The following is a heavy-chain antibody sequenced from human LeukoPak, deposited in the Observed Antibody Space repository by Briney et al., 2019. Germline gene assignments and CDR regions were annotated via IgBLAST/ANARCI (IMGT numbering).Heavy chain of an antibody. CDR1: GDSVSNKNTA. Sequence: SQTLSLTCAISGDSVSNKNTAWNWIRQSPSRGLEWLGRTYYRSKWHNTYAASVKSRITINPDTSKNQFSLQLNSVTPEDTAVYYCAQTVLDTSSSPWVDYWGQGTRVTVSS. V-gene: IGHV6-1*01. CDR2: TYYRSKWHN. J-gene: IGHJ4*02. CDR3: AQTVLDTSSSPWVDY. D-gene: IGHD6-6*01.